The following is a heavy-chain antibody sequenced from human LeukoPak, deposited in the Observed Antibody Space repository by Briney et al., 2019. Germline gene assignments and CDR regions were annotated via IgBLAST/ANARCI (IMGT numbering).Heavy chain of an antibody. Sequence: ASVKVSCKASGGTFSSYAISWVRQAPGQGLEWMGRIIPILGIANHAQKFQGRVTITADKSTSTAYMELSSLRSEDTAVYYCAREVVVVPAATSYFDYWGQGTLVTVSS. D-gene: IGHD2-2*01. V-gene: IGHV1-69*04. CDR1: GGTFSSYA. CDR3: AREVVVVPAATSYFDY. CDR2: IIPILGIA. J-gene: IGHJ4*02.